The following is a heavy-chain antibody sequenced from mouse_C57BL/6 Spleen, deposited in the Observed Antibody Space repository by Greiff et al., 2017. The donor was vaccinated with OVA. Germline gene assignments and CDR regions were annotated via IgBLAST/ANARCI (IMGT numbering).Heavy chain of an antibody. J-gene: IGHJ2*01. Sequence: EVHLVESGGGLVKPGGSLKLSCAASGFTFSSYAMSWVRQTPEKRLEWVATISDGGSYTYSPDNVKGRFTISRDNAKNNLYLQMSHLKSEDTAMYYCARAYYGNYFDYWGQGTTLTVSS. CDR3: ARAYYGNYFDY. CDR2: ISDGGSYT. CDR1: GFTFSSYA. D-gene: IGHD1-1*01. V-gene: IGHV5-4*01.